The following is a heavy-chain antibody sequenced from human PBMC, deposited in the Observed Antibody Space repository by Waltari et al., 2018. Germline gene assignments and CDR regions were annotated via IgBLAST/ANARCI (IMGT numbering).Heavy chain of an antibody. Sequence: QVQLQQWGAGLLKPSETLSLTCAVYGGSFSGYYWSWIRQPPGKGLEWIGEINHSGSTNYNPSLKSRVTISVDTSKNQFSLKLSSVTAADTTVYYCARVITVVTPWYFDLWGRGTLVTVSS. CDR3: ARVITVVTPWYFDL. CDR1: GGSFSGYY. D-gene: IGHD4-17*01. V-gene: IGHV4-34*01. J-gene: IGHJ2*01. CDR2: INHSGST.